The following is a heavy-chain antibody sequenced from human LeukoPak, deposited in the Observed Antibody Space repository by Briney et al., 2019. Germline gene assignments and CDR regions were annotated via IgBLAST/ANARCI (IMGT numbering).Heavy chain of an antibody. CDR3: ARAPRACSSASCYSGYMDV. CDR2: INHSGST. D-gene: IGHD2-2*01. V-gene: IGHV4-34*01. Sequence: SETLSLTCAVYGGSFSGYYWSWIRQPPGKGLEWIGEINHSGSTNYNPSLKSRVTISVDTSKNQFSLKLSSVTAADTTVYYCARAPRACSSASCYSGYMDVWGKGTTVTISS. CDR1: GGSFSGYY. J-gene: IGHJ6*03.